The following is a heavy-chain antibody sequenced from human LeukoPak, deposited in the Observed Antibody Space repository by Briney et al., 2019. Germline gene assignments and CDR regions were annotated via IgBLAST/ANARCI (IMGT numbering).Heavy chain of an antibody. CDR3: ARDLHVVVPAATGAY. CDR1: GYTFTSYG. D-gene: IGHD2-2*01. J-gene: IGHJ4*02. Sequence: ASVKVSCKASGYTFTSYGISWVRQAPGQGLEWMGWISAYNGDRNYAQKLQGRGTMTTDTSTSTAYLELRSLRSDDTAVYYCARDLHVVVPAATGAYWGQGTLVTVSS. CDR2: ISAYNGDR. V-gene: IGHV1-18*01.